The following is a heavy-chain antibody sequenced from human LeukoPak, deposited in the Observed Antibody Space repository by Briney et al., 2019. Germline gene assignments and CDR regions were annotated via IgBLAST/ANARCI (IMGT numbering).Heavy chain of an antibody. CDR1: GGTFSSYA. J-gene: IGHJ6*02. CDR3: ARETYYYGSGSFSYYYGMDV. V-gene: IGHV1-18*01. D-gene: IGHD3-10*01. Sequence: ASVKVSCKASGGTFSSYAISWVRQAPGQGLEWMGWISAYNGNTNYAQKLQGRVTMTTDTSTSTAYMELRSLRSDDTAVYYCARETYYYGSGSFSYYYGMDVWGQGTTVTVSS. CDR2: ISAYNGNT.